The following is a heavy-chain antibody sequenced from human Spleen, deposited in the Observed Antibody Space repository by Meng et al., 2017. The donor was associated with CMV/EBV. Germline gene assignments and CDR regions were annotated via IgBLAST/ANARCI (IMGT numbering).Heavy chain of an antibody. CDR2: ISNTGSPI. J-gene: IGHJ4*02. D-gene: IGHD3-16*01. Sequence: GESLKISCAASGFNFRTYEMNWVRQAPGKGLEWLSYISNTGSPIYYADSVKGRFTISRDNAKNSLYLQMNRLRAEGTAVYYCAREGPFLAGVGGLDYWGQGTPVTVSS. CDR1: GFNFRTYE. CDR3: AREGPFLAGVGGLDY. V-gene: IGHV3-48*03.